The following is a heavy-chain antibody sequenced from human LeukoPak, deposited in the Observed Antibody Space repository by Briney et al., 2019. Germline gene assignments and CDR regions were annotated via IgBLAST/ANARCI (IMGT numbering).Heavy chain of an antibody. D-gene: IGHD1-26*01. Sequence: SETLSPTCTVPGASLSHYHLSWVRQTPAKGLEWMGHIHTSGGSSPYPSLKSRLTMSIETSRNQFSLKLTSVTAADTAVYFCARLGSYHDFWGQGALVTVSS. V-gene: IGHV4-4*09. CDR1: GASLSHYH. J-gene: IGHJ4*02. CDR2: IHTSGGS. CDR3: ARLGSYHDF.